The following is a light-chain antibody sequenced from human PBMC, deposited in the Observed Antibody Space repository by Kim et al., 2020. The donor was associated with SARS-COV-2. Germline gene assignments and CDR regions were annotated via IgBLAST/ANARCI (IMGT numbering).Light chain of an antibody. CDR3: QHCKDWPYT. Sequence: EIVLTQSPATLSVSPGERATLSCRASQSVNIYLAWYQQKPGQAPRLLIYGASTRATGIPARFSGSGSGTEFTLTISRLQSEDFAVYHCQHCKDWPYTFGEGTKVDIK. J-gene: IGKJ4*01. CDR1: QSVNIY. CDR2: GAS. V-gene: IGKV3-15*01.